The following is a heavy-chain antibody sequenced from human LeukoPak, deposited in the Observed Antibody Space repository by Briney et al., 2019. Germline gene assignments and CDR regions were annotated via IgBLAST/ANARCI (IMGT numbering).Heavy chain of an antibody. D-gene: IGHD6-19*01. V-gene: IGHV4-30-2*01. CDR1: GGSISSGGYS. CDR2: IYHSGST. J-gene: IGHJ4*02. Sequence: PSETLSLTCAVSGGSISSGGYSWSWIRQPPGKGLEWIGYIYHSGSTYYNPSLKSRVTISVDRSKNQFSLKLSSVTAADTAVYYCARPVDSGWDPPPFDYWGQGTLVTVSS. CDR3: ARPVDSGWDPPPFDY.